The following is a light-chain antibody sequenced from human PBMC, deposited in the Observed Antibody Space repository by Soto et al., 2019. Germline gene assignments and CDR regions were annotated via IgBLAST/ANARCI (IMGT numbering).Light chain of an antibody. V-gene: IGLV2-14*03. CDR3: ASYTGSSTYL. J-gene: IGLJ3*02. CDR2: GVT. Sequence: QSALTQPASMYGSPGQSITISCTGTSGEVGFYDFVSWYQQHPGKVPRLIIYGVTKRPSGVSHRFSGSKSGNTASLTISGLQVEDEADYSCASYTGSSTYLFGGGTKVTVL. CDR1: SGEVGFYDF.